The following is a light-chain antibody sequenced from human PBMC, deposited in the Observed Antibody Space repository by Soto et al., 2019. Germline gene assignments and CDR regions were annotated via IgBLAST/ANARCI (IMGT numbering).Light chain of an antibody. J-gene: IGLJ2*01. CDR1: SSDVGGYNY. Sequence: QSALTQPASVSGSPGQSITISCTGTSSDVGGYNYVSWYQQHPGKAPKLMIYEVSNRPSGVSNRFSGSKSGNTASLTISGLQAEDEADYYCGSYTSSSTPVVFGGWTKLTVL. CDR2: EVS. V-gene: IGLV2-14*01. CDR3: GSYTSSSTPVV.